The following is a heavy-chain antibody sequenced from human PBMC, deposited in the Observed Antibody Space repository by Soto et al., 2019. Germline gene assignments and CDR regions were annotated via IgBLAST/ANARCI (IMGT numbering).Heavy chain of an antibody. V-gene: IGHV5-10-1*01. CDR1: VYSFTSYW. D-gene: IGHD2-2*02. Sequence: GESLKISCKGSVYSFTSYWISWVRQMPGKGLEWMGRIDPSDSYTNYSPSFQGHVTISADKSISTAYLQWSSLKASDTAMYYCARSVGRHCSSTSCYTWRYWGQGTLVTVSS. CDR3: ARSVGRHCSSTSCYTWRY. J-gene: IGHJ4*02. CDR2: IDPSDSYT.